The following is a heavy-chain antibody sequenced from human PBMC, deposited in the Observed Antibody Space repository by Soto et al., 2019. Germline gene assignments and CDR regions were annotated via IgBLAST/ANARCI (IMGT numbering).Heavy chain of an antibody. CDR3: AKENPDYGDTDY. J-gene: IGHJ4*02. V-gene: IGHV3-23*01. Sequence: GGSLRLSWAASGFTFSSYATNWVRQAPGKGLEWVSVISGSGGSAYYADSVKGRFTISRDISKNTVYLQMNGLRAEDTAVYYCAKENPDYGDTDYWGQGTLVTVSS. CDR1: GFTFSSYA. CDR2: ISGSGGSA. D-gene: IGHD4-17*01.